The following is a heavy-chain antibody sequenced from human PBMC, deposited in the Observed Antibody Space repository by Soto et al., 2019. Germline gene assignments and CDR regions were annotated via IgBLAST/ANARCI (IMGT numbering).Heavy chain of an antibody. V-gene: IGHV4-59*01. CDR2: IYYSGST. CDR3: ARENGYGAYWYFDL. CDR1: GGSISSYY. Sequence: SETLSLTCTVSGGSISSYYWSWIRQPPGKGLEWIGYIYYSGSTNYNPSRKSRVTISVETSKNQFSLKLSSVTAADTAVYYCARENGYGAYWYFDLWGRGTLVTVSS. D-gene: IGHD4-17*01. J-gene: IGHJ2*01.